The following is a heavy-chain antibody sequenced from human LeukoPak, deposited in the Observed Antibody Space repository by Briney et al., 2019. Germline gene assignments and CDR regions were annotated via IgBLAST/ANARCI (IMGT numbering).Heavy chain of an antibody. CDR1: GFTFSNYW. D-gene: IGHD3-10*01. CDR3: ARDRLLYGSGRYDAFDI. Sequence: QAGGSLRLSCAASGFTFSNYWMHWVRQAPGKGLVWVSRINSDGRSTNYADSVKGRFTISRDNAKNTLYLQMNSLRAEDTALYYCARDRLLYGSGRYDAFDIWGQGTMVTVSS. V-gene: IGHV3-74*01. CDR2: INSDGRST. J-gene: IGHJ3*02.